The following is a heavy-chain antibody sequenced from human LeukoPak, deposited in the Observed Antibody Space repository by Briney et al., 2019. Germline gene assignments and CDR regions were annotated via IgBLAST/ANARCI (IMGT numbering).Heavy chain of an antibody. CDR2: IGTAGDT. D-gene: IGHD5-12*01. V-gene: IGHV3-13*01. CDR1: GFTFSSYD. J-gene: IGHJ2*01. CDR3: ARVRKYSGYYSWYFDL. Sequence: GSLRLSCAAAGFTFSSYDMHWVRQATGKGLEWVSAIGTAGDTYYPGSVKGRFTISREDAKNSLYLQMNSLRAGDTAVYYCARVRKYSGYYSWYFDLWGRGTLVTVSS.